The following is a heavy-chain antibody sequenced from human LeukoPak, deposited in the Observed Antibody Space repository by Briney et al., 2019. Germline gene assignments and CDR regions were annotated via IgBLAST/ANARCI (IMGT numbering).Heavy chain of an antibody. CDR1: GYTFTSYD. CDR2: MNPNSGNT. J-gene: IGHJ5*02. CDR3: ARAARSPGVVVIAPWFDP. V-gene: IGHV1-8*01. Sequence: ASVKVSCKASGYTFTSYDINWVRQAPGQGLEWMGWMNPNSGNTGYEQKFQGRVTMTRNTSISTAYMELSSLRSEDTAVYYCARAARSPGVVVIAPWFDPWGQGTLVTVSS. D-gene: IGHD2-21*01.